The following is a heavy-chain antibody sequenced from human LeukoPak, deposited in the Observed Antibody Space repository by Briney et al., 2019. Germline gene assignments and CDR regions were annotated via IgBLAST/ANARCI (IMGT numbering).Heavy chain of an antibody. CDR1: GFTFSSYG. CDR2: ISFDGSNK. CDR3: AKQSPDSRGFSAFDI. Sequence: PGGSLRLSCAASGFTFSSYGMHWVRQAPGKGLEWVAVISFDGSNKYYADSVKGRFTITRDNSKNTQYLQMNSLRTEDTAIYYCAKQSPDSRGFSAFDIWGQGTMVTVSS. J-gene: IGHJ3*02. D-gene: IGHD3-22*01. V-gene: IGHV3-30*18.